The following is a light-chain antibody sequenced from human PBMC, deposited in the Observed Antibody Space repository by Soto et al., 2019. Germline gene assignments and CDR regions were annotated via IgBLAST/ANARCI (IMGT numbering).Light chain of an antibody. CDR1: SSDVGGYNY. J-gene: IGLJ1*01. Sequence: NQAVSGTGADRRWSSIICKKTSSDVGGYNYVSWYQQHPGKAPKLMIYDVSNRPSGVSNRFSGSKSGNTASLTISGLQAEDEADYYCSSYTSSSTLDFGTGTKVTVL. V-gene: IGLV2-14*01. CDR2: DVS. CDR3: SSYTSSSTLD.